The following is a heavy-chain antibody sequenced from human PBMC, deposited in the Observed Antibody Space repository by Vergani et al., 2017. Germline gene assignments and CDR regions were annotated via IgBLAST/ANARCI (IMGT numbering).Heavy chain of an antibody. CDR1: GYTFTDYW. CDR2: VYPGDSDT. D-gene: IGHD2-2*03. V-gene: IGHV5-51*03. J-gene: IGHJ4*02. CDR3: ARLDNTKYFDS. Sequence: EAQLVQSGAEVKKPSESLIISCQISGYTFTDYWIGWVRQRPGKGLEWMGIVYPGDSDTRYSPSFEGQVTFSVDKSITTAYLHWSSLKASDTATYYCARLDNTKYFDSWGQGTLVTVSS.